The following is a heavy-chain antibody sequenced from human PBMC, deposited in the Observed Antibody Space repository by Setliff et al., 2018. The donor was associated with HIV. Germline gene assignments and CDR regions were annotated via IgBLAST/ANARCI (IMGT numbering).Heavy chain of an antibody. CDR3: ARGQSQGYAYSGSYGAFDI. V-gene: IGHV1-24*01. Sequence: ASVKVSCKVSGYTLTELSMHWVRQAPGEGLEWTGGFDPEDGETIYAEKFQGRVTMTEDTATETAYMELSSLRSGDTALYYCARGQSQGYAYSGSYGAFDIWGQGTMVTVSS. CDR2: FDPEDGET. J-gene: IGHJ3*02. CDR1: GYTLTELS. D-gene: IGHD1-26*01.